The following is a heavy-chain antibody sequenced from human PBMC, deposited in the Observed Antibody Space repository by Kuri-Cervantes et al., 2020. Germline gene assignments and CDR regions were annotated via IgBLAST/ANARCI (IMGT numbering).Heavy chain of an antibody. J-gene: IGHJ3*01. D-gene: IGHD6-13*01. V-gene: IGHV3-21*04. CDR1: GFTFSAYS. CDR2: ISSSSSYI. Sequence: GESLKISCAASGFTFSAYSMNWVRQAPGKGLEWVSSISSSSSYIYYADSVKGRFTISRDNAKNSLYLQMNSLRAEDTAVYYCTKGDSSTWYAFDVWGQGTMVTVSS. CDR3: TKGDSSTWYAFDV.